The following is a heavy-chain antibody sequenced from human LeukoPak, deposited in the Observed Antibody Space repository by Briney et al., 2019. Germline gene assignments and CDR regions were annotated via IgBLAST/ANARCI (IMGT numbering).Heavy chain of an antibody. CDR2: IYTSGST. CDR1: GGSISSGSYY. J-gene: IGHJ5*02. Sequence: PSQTLSLTCTVSGGSISSGSYYWSWIRQPAGKGLEWIGRIYTSGSTNYNPSLKSRVTISVDTSKSQFSLKLSSVTAADTAVYYCAGEGSRYCSGGSCYFSWGQGTLVTVSS. V-gene: IGHV4-61*02. CDR3: AGEGSRYCSGGSCYFS. D-gene: IGHD2-15*01.